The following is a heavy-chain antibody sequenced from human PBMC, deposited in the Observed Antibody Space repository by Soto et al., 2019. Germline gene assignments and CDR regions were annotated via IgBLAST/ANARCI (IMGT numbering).Heavy chain of an antibody. J-gene: IGHJ4*02. V-gene: IGHV4-39*01. CDR2: IQYRGST. CDR3: AGMFWFGDLLLDY. CDR1: DDSITSGAYY. D-gene: IGHD3-10*01. Sequence: HLQLQESGPGLVKPSETLSLTCTVSDDSITSGAYYWGLIRQPPGKGLQWIGSIQYRGSTYSNPSLTSRVTMSMDTSKNQFSLRLTSVTASDTAVYFWAGMFWFGDLLLDYWGQGTLVTVSS.